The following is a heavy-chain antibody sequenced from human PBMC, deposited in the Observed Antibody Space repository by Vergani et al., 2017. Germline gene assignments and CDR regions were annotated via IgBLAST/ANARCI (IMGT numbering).Heavy chain of an antibody. Sequence: EVQLVQSGAEVKKPGESLKISCQISGYSFTNYWIGWVRQMPGKGLEWMGIIPPADSDTRYSPFFQGQVTITVDKSISTAYLKRSSLRASNSAMYYCARLYGRDSSGSKYFDYWGQGTLVTVSS. CDR1: GYSFTNYW. V-gene: IGHV5-51*01. J-gene: IGHJ4*02. D-gene: IGHD3-22*01. CDR3: ARLYGRDSSGSKYFDY. CDR2: IPPADSDT.